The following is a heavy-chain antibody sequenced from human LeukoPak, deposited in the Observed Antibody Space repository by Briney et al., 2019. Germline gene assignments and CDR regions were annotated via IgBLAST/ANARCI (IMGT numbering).Heavy chain of an antibody. CDR3: ARLPSIMDFDY. Sequence: GESLKISRKGSGYSLTSYWIGWVRQMPGKGLEWMGIIYPGDSDTRYSPSFQGQVTISADKSISTAYLQWSSLKASDTAVYYCARLPSIMDFDYWGQGTLVTVSS. J-gene: IGHJ4*02. V-gene: IGHV5-51*01. D-gene: IGHD3-16*01. CDR1: GYSLTSYW. CDR2: IYPGDSDT.